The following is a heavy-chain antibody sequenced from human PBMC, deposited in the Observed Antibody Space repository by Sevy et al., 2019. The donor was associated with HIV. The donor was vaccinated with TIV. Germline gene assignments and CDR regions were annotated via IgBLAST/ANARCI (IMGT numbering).Heavy chain of an antibody. V-gene: IGHV5-51*01. Sequence: GESLKISCQGSGYSFTTYWIAWVRQMPGKGLEWMGIIYPGDSDTRYSPSFQGQVTISADKSIRTAYQQWSSLKASDTAIYYCARRGYNYGYGLDVWGQGTTVTVSS. CDR2: IYPGDSDT. CDR1: GYSFTTYW. D-gene: IGHD5-18*01. CDR3: ARRGYNYGYGLDV. J-gene: IGHJ6*02.